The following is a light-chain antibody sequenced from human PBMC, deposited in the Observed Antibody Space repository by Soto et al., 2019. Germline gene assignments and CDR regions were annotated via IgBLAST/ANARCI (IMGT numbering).Light chain of an antibody. J-gene: IGKJ1*01. CDR3: QQYDTFSWT. V-gene: IGKV1-5*01. Sequence: DIQMTQSPSSLSASVADRVTITCRASQSVSIYLNWYQQKPGKAPKLLIYDASTLESGIPSKFRGSGSGTEFTLTISSLQPDDLATYYCQQYDTFSWTFGQGTKVDIK. CDR1: QSVSIY. CDR2: DAS.